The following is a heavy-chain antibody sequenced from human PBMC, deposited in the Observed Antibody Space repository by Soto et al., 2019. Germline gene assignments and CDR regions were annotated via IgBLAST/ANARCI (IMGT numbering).Heavy chain of an antibody. J-gene: IGHJ4*02. D-gene: IGHD2-21*01. CDR1: GFSFRNYA. CDR3: ANGRATYLLLTHDY. V-gene: IGHV3-23*01. Sequence: GGSLRLSCAASGFSFRNYAMSWVRQAPGKGLEWISTLTGSSSNIYYADSVKGRFAISRDNPRNTLYLQMNSLTAEDTAVYYCANGRATYLLLTHDYWGQGTLVTVSS. CDR2: LTGSSSNI.